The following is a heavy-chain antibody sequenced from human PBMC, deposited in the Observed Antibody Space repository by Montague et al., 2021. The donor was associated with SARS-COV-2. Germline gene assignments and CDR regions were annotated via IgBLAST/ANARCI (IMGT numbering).Heavy chain of an antibody. CDR3: AGAERGSCGDGNCYQYFFNY. Sequence: CAISGDSVSTNSGTWNWVRLSPSRGLEWLGRTYYRSEWYSDYSVSVESRISINPDTSKNQFSLQLNSVTPEDTAVYYCAGAERGSCGDGNCYQYFFNYWGQGTLVTVSS. J-gene: IGHJ4*02. CDR1: GDSVSTNSGT. CDR2: TYYRSEWYS. D-gene: IGHD2-15*01. V-gene: IGHV6-1*01.